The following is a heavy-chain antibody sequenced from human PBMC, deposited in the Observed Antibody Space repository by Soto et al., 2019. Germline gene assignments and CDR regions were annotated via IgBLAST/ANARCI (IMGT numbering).Heavy chain of an antibody. CDR1: GFTFSSYA. J-gene: IGHJ4*02. D-gene: IGHD6-19*01. Sequence: GGSLRLSCAASGFTFSSYAMSWVRQAPGKGLEWVSAISGSGGSTYYADSVKGRFTISRDNSKNTLYLQMNSLRAEDTAVYYCAKDLIAVAGTFDYWGQGTLVTVSSGKGPAVYYCARANYYGSPGDFDYWGQGTLVTVSS. CDR2: ISGSGGST. V-gene: IGHV3-23*01. CDR3: AKDLIAVAGTFDYWGQGTLVTVSSGKGPAVYYCARANYYGSPGDFDY.